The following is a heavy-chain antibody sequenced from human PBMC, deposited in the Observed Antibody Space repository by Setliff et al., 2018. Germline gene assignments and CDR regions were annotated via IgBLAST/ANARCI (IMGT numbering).Heavy chain of an antibody. CDR1: GCIFSDYG. CDR2: ANNNNFNT. D-gene: IGHD3-22*01. V-gene: IGHV1-18*01. CDR3: ARINFYVSSGYYYAPDY. J-gene: IGHJ4*02. Sequence: ASVKVSCKSSGCIFSDYGITWVRQAPGQGLEWMGWANNNNFNTNYAQEFQGRVTMTIDTSTDTVYMELRSLNSDDTALYYCARINFYVSSGYYYAPDYWGQGTLVTVSS.